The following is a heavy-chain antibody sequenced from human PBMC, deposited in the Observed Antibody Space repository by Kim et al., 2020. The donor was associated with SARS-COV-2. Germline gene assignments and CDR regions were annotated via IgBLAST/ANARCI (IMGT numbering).Heavy chain of an antibody. D-gene: IGHD3-9*01. CDR3: ARGTYYDILTGYLIFDY. Sequence: SETLSLTCAVSGGSISSSNWWSWVRQPPGKGLEWIGEIYHSGSTNYNPSLKSRVTISVDKSKNQFSLKLSSVTAADTAVYYCARGTYYDILTGYLIFDYWGQGTLVTVSS. J-gene: IGHJ4*02. CDR2: IYHSGST. CDR1: GGSISSSNW. V-gene: IGHV4-4*02.